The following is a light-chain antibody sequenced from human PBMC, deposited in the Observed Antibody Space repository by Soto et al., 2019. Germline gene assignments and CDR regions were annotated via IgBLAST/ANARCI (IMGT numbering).Light chain of an antibody. Sequence: EIVLTQSPATLSFSPGERVTLSCRASQSVSNSLAWYQQKPGQPPRLLIYDVSNRATGIPARFSGSGSGTDFTLTITSLEPEDFAVYFCHQRYNWPRVTFGQGTRLEI. CDR3: HQRYNWPRVT. CDR1: QSVSNS. V-gene: IGKV3-11*01. CDR2: DVS. J-gene: IGKJ5*01.